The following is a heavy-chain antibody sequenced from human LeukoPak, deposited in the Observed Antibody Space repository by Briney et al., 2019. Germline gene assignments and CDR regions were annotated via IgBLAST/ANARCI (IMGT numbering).Heavy chain of an antibody. D-gene: IGHD5-24*01. CDR2: ISSGGSTI. CDR1: GFTFSDYY. CDR3: ARAANRMATSFDY. J-gene: IGHJ4*02. V-gene: IGHV3-11*01. Sequence: GGSLRLSCAASGFTFSDYYMSWIRQAPGKGLEWVSYISSGGSTIYYADSVKGRFTISRDNAKNSLYLQMNSLRAEDTAVYYCARAANRMATSFDYWGQGTLVTVSS.